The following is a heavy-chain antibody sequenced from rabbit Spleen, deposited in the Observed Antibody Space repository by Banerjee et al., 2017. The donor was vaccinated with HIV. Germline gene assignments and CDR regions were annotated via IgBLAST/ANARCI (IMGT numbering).Heavy chain of an antibody. J-gene: IGHJ4*01. CDR2: IYAGEGDRT. CDR3: VRDRANIGGDYGPYYFDL. V-gene: IGHV1S45*01. Sequence: QEQLVESGGGLVQPEGSLTLTCTASGFSFSSSYYMCWVRQAPGKGLEWVACIYAGEGDRTYYASWVNGRFTISSHNAQNTLYLQLNSLTAADTATYFCVRDRANIGGDYGPYYFDLWGQGTLVTVS. D-gene: IGHD2-1*01. CDR1: GFSFSSSYY.